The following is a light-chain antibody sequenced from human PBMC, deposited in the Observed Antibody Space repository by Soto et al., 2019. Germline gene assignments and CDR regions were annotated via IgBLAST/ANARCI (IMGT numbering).Light chain of an antibody. V-gene: IGLV2-14*01. CDR2: DVN. CDR1: SSDAGGYNY. Sequence: QSALTQPASVSGSPGQSITISCTGTSSDAGGYNYVSWYQQHPGKAPKLMIYDVNNRPSGVSNRFSGSKSGNTASLTISGLQAEDKADYYCSSYTSSSTLVVFGGGTKLTVL. CDR3: SSYTSSSTLVV. J-gene: IGLJ2*01.